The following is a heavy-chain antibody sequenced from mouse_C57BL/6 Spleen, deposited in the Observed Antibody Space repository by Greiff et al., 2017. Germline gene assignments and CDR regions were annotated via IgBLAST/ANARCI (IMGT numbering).Heavy chain of an antibody. V-gene: IGHV14-4*01. Sequence: EVKLVESGAELVRPGASVKLSCTASGFNIKDDYMHWVKQRPEQGLEWIGWIDPENGDTEYASKFQGKATITADTSSNTAYLQLSSLTSEDTAVYYCTRIRRYYCDYWGQGTTLTVSS. CDR2: IDPENGDT. CDR1: GFNIKDDY. D-gene: IGHD1-1*01. J-gene: IGHJ2*01. CDR3: TRIRRYYCDY.